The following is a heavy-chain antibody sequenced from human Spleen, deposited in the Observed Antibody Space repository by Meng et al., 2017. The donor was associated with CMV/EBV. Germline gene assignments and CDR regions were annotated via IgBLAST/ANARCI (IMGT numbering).Heavy chain of an antibody. D-gene: IGHD6-6*01. CDR1: GFTVSSNY. CDR2: IYYSGST. Sequence: ESLKISCAASGFTVSSNYMSWIRQPPGKGLEWIGSIYYSGSTYYNPSLKSRVTMSVDTSKNQFSLKLSSVTAADTAVYYCARDYVSGSFDYWGQGTLVTVSS. CDR3: ARDYVSGSFDY. J-gene: IGHJ4*02. V-gene: IGHV4-39*07.